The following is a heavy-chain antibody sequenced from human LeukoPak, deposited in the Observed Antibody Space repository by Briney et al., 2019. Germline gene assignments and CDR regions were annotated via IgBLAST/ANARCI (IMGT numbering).Heavy chain of an antibody. CDR3: ARAIDTATPVYYYYGMDV. D-gene: IGHD5-18*01. Sequence: GGALRLSCAASGFTFSSYSMNWGRQAPGKGREWGSSISRSSSYIYYADSVKGRFTISRDNAKNSLYLQMNSLRAEDTAVYYCARAIDTATPVYYYYGMDVWGKGTTVTVSS. CDR2: ISRSSSYI. J-gene: IGHJ6*04. V-gene: IGHV3-21*01. CDR1: GFTFSSYS.